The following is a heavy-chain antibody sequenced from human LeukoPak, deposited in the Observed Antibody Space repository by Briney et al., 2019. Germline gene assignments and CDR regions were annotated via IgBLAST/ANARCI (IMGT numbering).Heavy chain of an antibody. CDR2: ISGSGGST. Sequence: GGCLRLSCAASGFTFSSYAMSWVRQAPGKGLEWVSAISGSGGSTYYADSVKGRFTISRDNSKNTLYLQMNSLRAEDTPLFSCAKDRGGGCYFLPFDYWGQGPLVTVSS. V-gene: IGHV3-23*01. CDR3: AKDRGGGCYFLPFDY. J-gene: IGHJ4*02. D-gene: IGHD6-19*01. CDR1: GFTFSSYA.